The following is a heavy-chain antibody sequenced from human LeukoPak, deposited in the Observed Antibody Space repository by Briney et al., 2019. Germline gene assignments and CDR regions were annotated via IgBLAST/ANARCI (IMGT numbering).Heavy chain of an antibody. CDR1: GGSISSSSYY. D-gene: IGHD6-19*01. V-gene: IGHV4-39*01. Sequence: SETLSLTCTVSGGSISSSSYYWGWIRQPPGKGLEWIGSIYYSGSTYYNPSLKSRVTISVDTSKNQFSLKLSSVTAADTAVYYCARPAGTVDYWGQGTLVTVSS. J-gene: IGHJ4*02. CDR3: ARPAGTVDY. CDR2: IYYSGST.